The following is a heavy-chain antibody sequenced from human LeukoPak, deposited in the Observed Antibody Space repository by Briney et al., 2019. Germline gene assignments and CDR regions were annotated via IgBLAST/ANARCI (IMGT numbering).Heavy chain of an antibody. V-gene: IGHV3-21*01. CDR2: IIASSTAI. CDR3: ARTYYDILTGYNPYFDY. J-gene: IGHJ4*02. CDR1: GFTFNTYT. D-gene: IGHD3-9*01. Sequence: GGSLRLSCAASGFTFNTYTMNWVRQAPGKGLEWVSSIIASSTAIYSADSVKGRFTISRDNAKNLLYLQMNSLRAEDTAVYYCARTYYDILTGYNPYFDYWGQGILVTVSS.